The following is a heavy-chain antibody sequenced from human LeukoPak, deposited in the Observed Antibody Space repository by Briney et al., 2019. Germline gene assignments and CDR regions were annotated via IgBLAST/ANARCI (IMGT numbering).Heavy chain of an antibody. CDR2: INEHGTDS. Sequence: GGSLRLSCTASGFTFSGHWIHWVRQAPGMGMVWVSRINEHGTDSMYAESVKGRFTISRDNAKNTVYLQMNSLRAEDTAVYYCVRDETLWTLDWWGQGTLVSVSS. CDR3: VRDETLWTLDW. J-gene: IGHJ4*02. V-gene: IGHV3-74*03. CDR1: GFTFSGHW. D-gene: IGHD1-1*01.